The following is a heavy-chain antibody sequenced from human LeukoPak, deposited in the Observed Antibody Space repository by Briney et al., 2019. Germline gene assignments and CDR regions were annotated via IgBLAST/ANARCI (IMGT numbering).Heavy chain of an antibody. D-gene: IGHD2-21*01. Sequence: SETLSLTCTVSGGSISRGTYWTWIRQPAGKGLEWIGRVYTNGGTNYNPSLKSRVTISVDMSKNQFSLKLSSVTAADTAIYYCARDYLWAPSDYYYYMDVWGKGTTVTVSS. CDR3: ARDYLWAPSDYYYYMDV. CDR1: GGSISRGTY. J-gene: IGHJ6*03. CDR2: VYTNGGT. V-gene: IGHV4-61*02.